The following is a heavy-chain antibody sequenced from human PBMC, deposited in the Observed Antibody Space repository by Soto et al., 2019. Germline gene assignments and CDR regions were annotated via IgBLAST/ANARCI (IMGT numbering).Heavy chain of an antibody. CDR3: ASTPDYYDSSGYRDY. CDR2: IDPSDSYT. J-gene: IGHJ4*02. CDR1: GYSFTNYL. D-gene: IGHD3-22*01. V-gene: IGHV5-10-1*01. Sequence: PGESLKISCKGSGYSFTNYLISWVRQLPGKGLERMGRIDPSDSYTNYSPSFQGHVTISADKSISTAYLQWSSLKASDTAMYYCASTPDYYDSSGYRDYWGQGTLVTVSS.